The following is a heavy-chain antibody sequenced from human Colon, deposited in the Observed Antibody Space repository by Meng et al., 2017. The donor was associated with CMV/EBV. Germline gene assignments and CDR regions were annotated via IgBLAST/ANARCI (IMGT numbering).Heavy chain of an antibody. CDR1: GYSFSTYD. D-gene: IGHD2-21*01. CDR2: MNTDSGHT. V-gene: IGHV1-8*01. J-gene: IGHJ1*01. Sequence: ASAKVSCKTSGYSFSTYDIHWVRQASGQGLEWMGWMNTDSGHTAYAQKFQGRVTMTRDLSLTTAYLGVTSLSSDDRAGYYCGRGRVVGGGWGQGTLVTVSS. CDR3: GRGRVVGGG.